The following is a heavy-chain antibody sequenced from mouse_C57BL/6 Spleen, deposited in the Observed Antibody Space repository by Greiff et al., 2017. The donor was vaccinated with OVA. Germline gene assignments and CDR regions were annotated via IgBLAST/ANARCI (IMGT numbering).Heavy chain of an antibody. J-gene: IGHJ4*01. CDR1: GYTFTSYW. D-gene: IGHD2-3*01. CDR2: IDPSDSYT. V-gene: IGHV1-50*01. Sequence: QVQLQQPGAELVKPGASVKLSCKASGYTFTSYWMQWVKQRPGQGLEWIGEIDPSDSYTNYNQKFKGKATLTVDTSSGTAYMQLSSLTSEDSAVYYCARDPSGYSGDAMDYWGQGTSVTVSS. CDR3: ARDPSGYSGDAMDY.